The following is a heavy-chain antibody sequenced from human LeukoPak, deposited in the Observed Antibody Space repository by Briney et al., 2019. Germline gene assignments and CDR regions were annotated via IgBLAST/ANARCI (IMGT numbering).Heavy chain of an antibody. D-gene: IGHD6-13*01. CDR2: IRAYNGNT. CDR1: GYTFTSYG. CDR3: ARAYSSSWYSGWYYYYMDV. V-gene: IGHV1-18*01. J-gene: IGHJ6*03. Sequence: GASVKVSCKASGYTFTSYGISWVRQAPGQGLEWMGWIRAYNGNTNYAQKLQGRVTMTTDTSTSTAYMELRSLRSDDTAVYYCARAYSSSWYSGWYYYYMDVWGKGTTVTVSS.